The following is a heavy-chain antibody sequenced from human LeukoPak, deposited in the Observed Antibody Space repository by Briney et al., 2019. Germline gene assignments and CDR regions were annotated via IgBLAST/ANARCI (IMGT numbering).Heavy chain of an antibody. CDR3: ARGTEMATTLFEY. CDR2: IYYSGST. CDR1: GGSISSYY. V-gene: IGHV4-59*01. J-gene: IGHJ4*02. Sequence: RASETLSLTCTVSGGSISSYYWSWIRQPPGKGLEWIGYIYYSGSTNYNPSLKSRVTISVDTSKNQFSPKLSSVTAADTAVYYCARGTEMATTLFEYWGQGTLVTVSS. D-gene: IGHD5-24*01.